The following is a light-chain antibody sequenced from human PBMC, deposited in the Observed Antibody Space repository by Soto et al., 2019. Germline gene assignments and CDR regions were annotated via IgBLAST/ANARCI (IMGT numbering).Light chain of an antibody. CDR3: HQYNNYPRT. Sequence: DIQMTQSPSALSASVGDRVTIPGQASQSISNCLAWYQQKPGKAPKLLIYKASNLEDGVPSRFSGSGSGTEFTITISSLQPDDFATYYCHQYNNYPRTFGGGTKVEIK. CDR1: QSISNC. J-gene: IGKJ4*01. V-gene: IGKV1-5*03. CDR2: KAS.